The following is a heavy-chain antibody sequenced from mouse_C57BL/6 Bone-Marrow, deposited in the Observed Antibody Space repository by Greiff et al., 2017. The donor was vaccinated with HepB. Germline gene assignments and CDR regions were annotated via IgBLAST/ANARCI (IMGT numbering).Heavy chain of an antibody. CDR1: GYTFNDYY. V-gene: IGHV14-2*01. J-gene: IGHJ2*01. CDR2: IDPEDGDT. Sequence: VQLQQPGAELVKPGASVKLSCTASGYTFNDYYMPWVKQRPEQGLEWIGRIDPEDGDTNYTPKFQGKATITADTSSNTAYLQLSSLTSEDSAVYYCARVGDYDDDMDYWGQGTTLTVSS. D-gene: IGHD2-4*01. CDR3: ARVGDYDDDMDY.